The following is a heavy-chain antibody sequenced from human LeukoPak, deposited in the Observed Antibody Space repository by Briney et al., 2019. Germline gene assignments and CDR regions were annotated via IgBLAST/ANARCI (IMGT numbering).Heavy chain of an antibody. J-gene: IGHJ3*02. CDR2: IYHSGST. V-gene: IGHV4-30-2*01. CDR1: GGSISSGGYY. CDR3: ARGKAYYYDSSGYLNDAFDI. D-gene: IGHD3-22*01. Sequence: SETLSLTCTVSGGSISSGGYYWSWIRQPPGKGLEWIGYIYHSGSTYYNPSLKSRVTISVDRSKNQFSLKLSSVTAADTAVYYCARGKAYYYDSSGYLNDAFDIWGQGTMVTVSS.